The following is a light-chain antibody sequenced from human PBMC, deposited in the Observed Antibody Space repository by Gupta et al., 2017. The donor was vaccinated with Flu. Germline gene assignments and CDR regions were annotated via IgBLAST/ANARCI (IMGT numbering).Light chain of an antibody. CDR2: TAS. Sequence: DIQMTQFPSSLSASVGDSVTITCRASQGINNYLAWFQQKPGKAPKSLIYTASRVQSGVPSRFSGSGSATDFTLTIISLQPQDFATYYCRQEYSFPFTFGQGTRMKIK. CDR3: RQEYSFPFT. J-gene: IGKJ5*01. CDR1: QGINNY. V-gene: IGKV1-16*01.